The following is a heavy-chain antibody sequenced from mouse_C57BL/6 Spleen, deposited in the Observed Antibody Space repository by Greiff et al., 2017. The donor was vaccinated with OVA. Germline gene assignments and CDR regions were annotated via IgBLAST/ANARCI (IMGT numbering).Heavy chain of an antibody. V-gene: IGHV1-69*01. J-gene: IGHJ4*01. Sequence: QVQLQQPGAELVMPGASVKLSCKASGYTFTSYWMHWVKQRPGQGLEWIGEIDPSDSYTNYNQKFKGKSTLTVDKSSSTAYMQLSSLTSEDSAVYYCARGLEWDYYAMGCWGQGTSVTVSS. CDR1: GYTFTSYW. D-gene: IGHD1-3*01. CDR2: IDPSDSYT. CDR3: ARGLEWDYYAMGC.